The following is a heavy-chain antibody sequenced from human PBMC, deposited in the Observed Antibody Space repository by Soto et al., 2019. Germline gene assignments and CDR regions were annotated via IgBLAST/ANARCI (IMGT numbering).Heavy chain of an antibody. J-gene: IGHJ4*02. D-gene: IGHD1-7*01. CDR3: ATDHALAGTSVSDY. CDR2: IYHSGST. V-gene: IGHV4-30-4*01. Sequence: PSETLSLTCTVSCDSISNGDYYWSWIRQPPGKGLEWIGYIYHSGSTYYTPSLKSRVTISVDTSKNQFSLKLSSVTAADTAVYYCATDHALAGTSVSDYWGQGTLVTVSS. CDR1: CDSISNGDYY.